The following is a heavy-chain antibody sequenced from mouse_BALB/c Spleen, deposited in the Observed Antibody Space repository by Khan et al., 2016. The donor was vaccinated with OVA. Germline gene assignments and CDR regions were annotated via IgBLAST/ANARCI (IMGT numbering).Heavy chain of an antibody. CDR3: ARQAYYGNFYFDY. J-gene: IGHJ2*01. CDR2: ISNGGGST. V-gene: IGHV5-12*02. CDR1: GFTFSDYY. D-gene: IGHD2-10*01. Sequence: EVELVESGGGLVQPGGSLKLSCATSGFTFSDYYMYWVRQTPEKRLEWVAYISNGGGSTYYPDTVKGRFTISRDKAKNTLYMQMRRLKSGDTAMYYCARQAYYGNFYFDYWGQGTTLTVSS.